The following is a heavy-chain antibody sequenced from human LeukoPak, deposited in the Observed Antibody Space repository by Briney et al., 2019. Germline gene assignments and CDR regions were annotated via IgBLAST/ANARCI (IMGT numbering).Heavy chain of an antibody. J-gene: IGHJ4*02. Sequence: SETLSLTCTVSGGSISSYYWSWIRQPPGKGLEWIGYIYYSGSTNYDPSLKSRVTISVDTSKNQFSLKLSSVTAADTAVYYCAREYYYGSYFDYWGQGTLVTVSS. D-gene: IGHD3-10*01. CDR2: IYYSGST. CDR3: AREYYYGSYFDY. V-gene: IGHV4-59*01. CDR1: GGSISSYY.